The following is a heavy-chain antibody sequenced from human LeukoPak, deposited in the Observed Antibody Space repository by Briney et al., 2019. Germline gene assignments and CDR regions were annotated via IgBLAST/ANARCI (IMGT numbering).Heavy chain of an antibody. Sequence: GGSLRLSCTASGFNFSTSWMSWVRQAPGKGLEWLANLKEDGGEKYYVDSVKGRFTISRDNARNSLYLQMNSLRAEDTAVYYCAREVHPEGYNYDLVLDYWGQGTLVTVSS. V-gene: IGHV3-7*01. CDR2: LKEDGGEK. CDR1: GFNFSTSW. D-gene: IGHD3-16*01. J-gene: IGHJ4*02. CDR3: AREVHPEGYNYDLVLDY.